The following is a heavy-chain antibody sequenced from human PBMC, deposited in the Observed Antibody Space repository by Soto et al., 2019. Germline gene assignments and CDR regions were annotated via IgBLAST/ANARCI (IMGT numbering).Heavy chain of an antibody. D-gene: IGHD3-10*01. V-gene: IGHV3-23*01. CDR2: ISGSGGST. CDR3: AKDGGMVRGGH. Sequence: EVQLLESGGGLVQPGGSLRLSCAASGFTFSSYAMSWVRQAPGKGLEWVSAISGSGGSTYYAESVKGRFTSSRDESKNTLYLQMNSLRAEDTAVYYCAKDGGMVRGGHWGQGTLVTVSS. J-gene: IGHJ4*02. CDR1: GFTFSSYA.